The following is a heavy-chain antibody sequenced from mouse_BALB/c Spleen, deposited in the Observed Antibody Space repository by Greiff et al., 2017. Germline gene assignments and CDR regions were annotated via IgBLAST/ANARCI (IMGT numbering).Heavy chain of an antibody. J-gene: IGHJ4*01. D-gene: IGHD2-10*02. CDR2: IYPSDSYT. Sequence: QVHVKQPGAELVRPGASVKLSCKASGYTFTSYWINWVKQRPGQGLEWIGNIYPSDSYTNYNQKFKDKATLTVDKSSSTAYMQLSSPTSEDSAVYYCTRCLYGNGGYYAMDYWGQGTSVTVSS. CDR1: GYTFTSYW. V-gene: IGHV1-69*02. CDR3: TRCLYGNGGYYAMDY.